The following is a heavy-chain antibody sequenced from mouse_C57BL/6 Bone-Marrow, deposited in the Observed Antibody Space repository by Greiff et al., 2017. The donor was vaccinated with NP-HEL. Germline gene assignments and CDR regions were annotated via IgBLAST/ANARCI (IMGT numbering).Heavy chain of an antibody. CDR1: GYTFTGYW. CDR3: ARVITPCYYAIDY. Sequence: LVESGAELMKPGASVKLSCKATGYTFTGYWIEWVKQRPGHGLEWIGEILPGSGSTNYNEQFKGKATFTADPSSNTAYMQLSSLTPEDSAIYYCARVITPCYYAIDYWGQGTSVTGSS. V-gene: IGHV1-9*01. J-gene: IGHJ4*01. CDR2: ILPGSGST. D-gene: IGHD1-1*01.